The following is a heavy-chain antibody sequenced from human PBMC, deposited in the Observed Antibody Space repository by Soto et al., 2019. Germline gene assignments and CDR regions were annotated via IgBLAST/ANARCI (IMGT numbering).Heavy chain of an antibody. CDR1: GYTFTSYA. CDR3: ARSIVVVTALDY. D-gene: IGHD2-21*02. Sequence: GASVKVSCKASGYTFTSYAMHWVRQAPGQRLEWMGWINAGNGNTKYSQKFQGRVTITRDTSASTAYMELSSLRSEDMAVYYCARSIVVVTALDYWGQGTLVTVSS. V-gene: IGHV1-3*01. J-gene: IGHJ4*02. CDR2: INAGNGNT.